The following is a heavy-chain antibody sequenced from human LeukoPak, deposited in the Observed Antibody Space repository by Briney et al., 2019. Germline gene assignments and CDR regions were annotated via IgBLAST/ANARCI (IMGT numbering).Heavy chain of an antibody. CDR1: GGSISNYY. V-gene: IGHV4-39*06. Sequence: SETLFLTCTVSGGSISNYYWGWIRQPPGEGLEWIGSIYYSGSTYYNSSLQSRVTISVHMSNNQFALKLSSVTAADTAVYYCARGQKYRSGYTVTELGSGYFDYWGQGPLVTVSS. CDR2: IYYSGST. J-gene: IGHJ4*02. D-gene: IGHD5-18*01. CDR3: ARGQKYRSGYTVTELGSGYFDY.